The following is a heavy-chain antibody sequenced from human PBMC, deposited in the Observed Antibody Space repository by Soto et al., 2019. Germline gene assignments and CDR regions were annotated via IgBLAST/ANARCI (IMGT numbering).Heavy chain of an antibody. CDR3: AGGGVRGVVTRTRDYYGMDV. D-gene: IGHD3-10*01. CDR2: IDPSDSYT. CDR1: GYSFTSYW. V-gene: IGHV5-10-1*01. J-gene: IGHJ6*02. Sequence: LGESLKISCKGSGYSFTSYWISWARQMPGKGLEWMGRIDPSDSYTNYSPSFQGHVTISADKSISTAYLQWSSLKASDTAMYYCAGGGVRGVVTRTRDYYGMDVWGQGTTVTVSS.